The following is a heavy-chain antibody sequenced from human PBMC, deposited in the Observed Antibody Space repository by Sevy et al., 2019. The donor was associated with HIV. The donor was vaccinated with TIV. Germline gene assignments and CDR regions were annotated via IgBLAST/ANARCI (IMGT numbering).Heavy chain of an antibody. Sequence: ASVKVSCMASGYTFSSYDISWVRQAPGHGLEWMAWISAYNGNTNYAQMIQGRVTMTTDTSTGTAYMDLRSLRSDDTAVYYCARGFRAVAAHRGALDIWGQGTMVTVSS. D-gene: IGHD6-19*01. V-gene: IGHV1-18*01. CDR2: ISAYNGNT. J-gene: IGHJ3*02. CDR3: ARGFRAVAAHRGALDI. CDR1: GYTFSSYD.